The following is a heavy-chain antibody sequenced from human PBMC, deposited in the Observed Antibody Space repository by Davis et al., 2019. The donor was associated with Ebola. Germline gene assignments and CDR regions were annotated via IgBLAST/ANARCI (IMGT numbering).Heavy chain of an antibody. CDR3: ARDDSGTIKGWFDP. Sequence: GESLKISCAASGFTFSSYDMHWVRQATGKGLEWVSAIGTAGDTYYPGSVKGRFTISRDNAKKSLYLHMNGLRDEDTAVYYCARDDSGTIKGWFDPWGQGTLVTVSS. V-gene: IGHV3-13*01. D-gene: IGHD4/OR15-4a*01. J-gene: IGHJ5*02. CDR1: GFTFSSYD. CDR2: IGTAGDT.